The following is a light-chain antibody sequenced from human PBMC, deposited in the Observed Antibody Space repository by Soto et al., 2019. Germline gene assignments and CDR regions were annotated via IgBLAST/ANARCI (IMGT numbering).Light chain of an antibody. V-gene: IGKV1-27*01. J-gene: IGKJ1*01. CDR1: PGISNF. Sequence: DIQMTQSPSSLSASVGDAVTITCRASPGISNFLAWYQQKAGKVPKLLIYGASTLQSGVPSRFSGSGSGTEFTLTISSLQPEDVATYYCQKNNSVPRTFGQGTKVEIK. CDR3: QKNNSVPRT. CDR2: GAS.